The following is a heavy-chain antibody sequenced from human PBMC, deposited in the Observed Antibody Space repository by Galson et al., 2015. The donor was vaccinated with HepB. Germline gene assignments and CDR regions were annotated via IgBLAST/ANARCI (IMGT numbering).Heavy chain of an antibody. CDR2: ISGSGGST. D-gene: IGHD3-22*01. J-gene: IGHJ3*02. Sequence: SLRLSCAASGFTFSSYAMSWVRQAPGKGLEWVSAISGSGGSTYYADSVKGRFTISRDNSKNTLYLQMNSLRAEDTAVYYCAKVDSHYYDSSGYYRYDAFDIWGQGTMVTVSS. CDR1: GFTFSSYA. V-gene: IGHV3-23*01. CDR3: AKVDSHYYDSSGYYRYDAFDI.